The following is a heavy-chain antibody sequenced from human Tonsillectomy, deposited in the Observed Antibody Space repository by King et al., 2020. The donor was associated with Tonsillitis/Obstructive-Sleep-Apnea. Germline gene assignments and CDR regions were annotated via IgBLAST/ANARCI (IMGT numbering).Heavy chain of an antibody. V-gene: IGHV1-18*04. J-gene: IGHJ4*02. CDR3: AREAVAATLDY. CDR1: GYTFTSYG. D-gene: IGHD2-15*01. CDR2: ISTYNGNT. Sequence: VQLVQSGVEVKQPGASVRVSCEASGYTFTSYGVSWVRQAPGQGLEWMGWISTYNGNTKYAQKLQGRVTMTTDTSTNTAYMELRSLRSDDTAVYYCAREAVAATLDYLGQGTLVTVFS.